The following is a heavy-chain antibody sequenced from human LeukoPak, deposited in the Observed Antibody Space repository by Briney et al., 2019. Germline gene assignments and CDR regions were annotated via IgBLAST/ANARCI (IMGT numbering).Heavy chain of an antibody. J-gene: IGHJ5*02. CDR1: GYASTTYD. V-gene: IGHV1-8*03. Sequence: GASVKVSCKASGYASTTYDINWVRQATGQGLEWMGWMNPKSGKTGSARRFQGRVTFTSNTSISTTYMELSGLTSEDTAIYYCARMNYDESVKVNWFDPWGQGTLVFVSS. CDR2: MNPKSGKT. D-gene: IGHD4-17*01. CDR3: ARMNYDESVKVNWFDP.